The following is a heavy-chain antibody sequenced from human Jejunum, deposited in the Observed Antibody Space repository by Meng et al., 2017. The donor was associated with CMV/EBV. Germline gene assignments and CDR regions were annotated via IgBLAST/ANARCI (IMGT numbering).Heavy chain of an antibody. CDR3: VRDNAWAFDY. CDR2: FSIDSSNI. J-gene: IGHJ4*02. D-gene: IGHD2-2*01. V-gene: IGHV3-21*03. CDR1: GFTFSSYN. Sequence: EVQLVESGGGLVKPGGCVRLSCAASGFTFSSYNMNWARQAPGKGREWISYFSIDSSNIAYADSVKGRFTISRDNAKNSLYLQMNSLRAEDTAVYYCVRDNAWAFDYWGQGTLVTVSS.